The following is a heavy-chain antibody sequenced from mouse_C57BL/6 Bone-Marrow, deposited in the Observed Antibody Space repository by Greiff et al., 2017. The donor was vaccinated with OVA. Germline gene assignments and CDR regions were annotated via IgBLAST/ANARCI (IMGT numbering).Heavy chain of an antibody. CDR3: AKKGGGSYWYFDV. J-gene: IGHJ1*03. Sequence: QVQLQQSGPGLVQPSQSLSITCTVSGFSLTSYGVHWVRQSPGKGLEWLGVIWRGGSTDYNAAFMSRLSITKDNSKSQVFFKMNSLQADDTAIYYCAKKGGGSYWYFDVWGTGTTVTVSS. CDR2: IWRGGST. V-gene: IGHV2-5*01. CDR1: GFSLTSYG.